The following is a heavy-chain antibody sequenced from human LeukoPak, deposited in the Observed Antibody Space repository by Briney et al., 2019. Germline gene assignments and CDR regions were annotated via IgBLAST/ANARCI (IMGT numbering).Heavy chain of an antibody. J-gene: IGHJ3*02. CDR3: AKDPCGNYCSFDI. CDR2: ISGGGENT. D-gene: IGHD1-26*01. V-gene: IGHV3-23*01. Sequence: PGGSLRLSCAASGFTFSTYAMSWVRQAPGKGLEWVSGISGGGENTYYPDSVKGRFTISRDNSKNTIYLQMNSVRAEDTAVYYCAKDPCGNYCSFDIWGQGTMVTVSS. CDR1: GFTFSTYA.